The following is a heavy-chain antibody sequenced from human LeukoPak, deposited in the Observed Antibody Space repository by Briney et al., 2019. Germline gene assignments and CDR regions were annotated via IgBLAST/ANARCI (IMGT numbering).Heavy chain of an antibody. V-gene: IGHV3-43D*03. CDR2: ISWDGGST. CDR3: AKDPVGYGGNYFDY. D-gene: IGHD4-23*01. Sequence: PGGTLRLSCAACGFTFSSYDMHWVRQAPGKGLEWVSLISWDGGSTYYADSVKGRFTISRDNSKNSLHLQMNSLRAEDTALYYCAKDPVGYGGNYFDYWGQGTLVTVSS. CDR1: GFTFSSYD. J-gene: IGHJ4*02.